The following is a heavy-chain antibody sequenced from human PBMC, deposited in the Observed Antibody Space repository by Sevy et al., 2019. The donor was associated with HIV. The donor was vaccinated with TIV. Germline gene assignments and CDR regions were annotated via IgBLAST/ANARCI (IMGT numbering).Heavy chain of an antibody. CDR1: GDSISSYY. Sequence: SETLSLTCTVSGDSISSYYCGWIRQPPGKGLEWIGYIYYSGRTNYNPSLKSRVTISMDTSKNQFSLKLTSVTAADTAVYYCAGANPYFYYGMDVWGQGTTVTVSS. CDR2: IYYSGRT. V-gene: IGHV4-59*01. J-gene: IGHJ6*02. D-gene: IGHD3-10*01. CDR3: AGANPYFYYGMDV.